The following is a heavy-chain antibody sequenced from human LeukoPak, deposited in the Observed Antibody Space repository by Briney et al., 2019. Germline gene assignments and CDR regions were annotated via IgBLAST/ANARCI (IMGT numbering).Heavy chain of an antibody. CDR1: GFTFDDYA. Sequence: PGGSLRLSCAASGFTFDDYAMHWVRQAPGKGLEWVSGISRNSGSIGYADSVKGRFTISRDNAKNSLSLQMNSLRAEDTALYYWAKDNGVGGEQWLELDYWGQGSLVTGSS. V-gene: IGHV3-9*01. CDR2: ISRNSGSI. D-gene: IGHD6-19*01. J-gene: IGHJ4*02. CDR3: AKDNGVGGEQWLELDY.